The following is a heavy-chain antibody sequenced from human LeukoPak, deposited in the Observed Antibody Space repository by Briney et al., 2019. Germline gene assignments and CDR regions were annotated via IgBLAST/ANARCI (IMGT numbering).Heavy chain of an antibody. V-gene: IGHV3-74*01. J-gene: IGHJ4*02. CDR3: ASGGSGSIDY. Sequence: GGSLRLSCAASGFTFSRDWMHWARQGPGKGLVWVSRINSDGSSTSYVDSVKGRFTISRDNAKNTLYLQMNSLRAEDTAVYYCASGGSGSIDYWGQGTLVTVSS. CDR1: GFTFSRDW. D-gene: IGHD1-1*01. CDR2: INSDGSST.